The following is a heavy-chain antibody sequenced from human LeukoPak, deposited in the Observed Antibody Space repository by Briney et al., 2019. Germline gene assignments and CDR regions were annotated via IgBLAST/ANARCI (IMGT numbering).Heavy chain of an antibody. V-gene: IGHV3-74*01. CDR2: LRSDGGSS. CDR3: VRDLDLGGYSSFVS. J-gene: IGHJ4*02. CDR1: GFTFSASA. D-gene: IGHD4-23*01. Sequence: GGSLRLSCSASGFTFSASAMHWVRQAPGKGLVWVSRLRSDGGSSAYADFVRGRFTISRDNAKNTLYLQMNSLRAEDTAVYYCVRDLDLGGYSSFVSWGQGTLVTVSS.